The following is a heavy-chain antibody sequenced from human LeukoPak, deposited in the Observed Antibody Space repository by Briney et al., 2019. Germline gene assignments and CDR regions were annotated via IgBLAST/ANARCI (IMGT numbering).Heavy chain of an antibody. J-gene: IGHJ4*02. CDR2: IYTGGST. Sequence: SETLSLTCSVSGGSISSYHWSWIRQPAGKGLEWIGRIYTGGSTNYNPSLKSRVTMSVDTSTNQFSLKLSSVTAADTAVYHCARLRKDYNHYLDYWGQGSLVTVSS. CDR3: ARLRKDYNHYLDY. CDR1: GGSISSYH. V-gene: IGHV4-4*07. D-gene: IGHD4-11*01.